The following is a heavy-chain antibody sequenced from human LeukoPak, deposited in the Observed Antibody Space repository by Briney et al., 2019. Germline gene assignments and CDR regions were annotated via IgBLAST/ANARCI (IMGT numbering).Heavy chain of an antibody. CDR1: GFTFSSYW. J-gene: IGHJ5*02. D-gene: IGHD6-19*01. V-gene: IGHV3-7*01. CDR2: IKQDRSEK. CDR3: ARRKIVGSSGWYGGYWFDP. Sequence: GGSLRLSCAASGFTFSSYWMSWVRQAPGKGLEWVANIKQDRSEKYYVDSVKGRFTISRDNAKNSLYLQMNSLRAEDTAVYYCARRKIVGSSGWYGGYWFDPWGQGTLVTVSS.